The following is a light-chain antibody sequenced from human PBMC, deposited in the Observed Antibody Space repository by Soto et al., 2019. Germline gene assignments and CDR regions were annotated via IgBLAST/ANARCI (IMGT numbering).Light chain of an antibody. Sequence: QSVLTQPASLSGSPGQSITISCTGTSSDFGGYNYVSWYQQHPGKAPKLMIYEVSNRPSGVSNRFSGSKSGNTASLTISGLQAEDEADYYCSSYTSSSTYVFGTGTKVTVL. J-gene: IGLJ1*01. CDR3: SSYTSSSTYV. CDR1: SSDFGGYNY. V-gene: IGLV2-14*01. CDR2: EVS.